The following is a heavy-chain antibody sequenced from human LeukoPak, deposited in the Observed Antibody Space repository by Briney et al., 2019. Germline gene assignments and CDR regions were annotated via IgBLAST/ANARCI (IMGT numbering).Heavy chain of an antibody. V-gene: IGHV2-5*02. Sequence: SGPTLVNPTQTLTLTCTFSGFSLSTSGVGVGWIRQPPGEALEWLALIYWDDDKRYSPSLKSRLTITKDTSKNQVVLTMTNMDPVDTATYYCARRRTETLRYFDWYFDYWGQGTLVTVSS. CDR3: ARRRTETLRYFDWYFDY. D-gene: IGHD3-9*01. CDR2: IYWDDDK. J-gene: IGHJ4*02. CDR1: GFSLSTSGVG.